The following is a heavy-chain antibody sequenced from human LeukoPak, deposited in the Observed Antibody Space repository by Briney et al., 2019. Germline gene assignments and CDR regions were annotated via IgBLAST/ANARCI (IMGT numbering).Heavy chain of an antibody. CDR2: INAGNGNT. CDR1: GYTFTSYA. D-gene: IGHD1-26*01. Sequence: ASVKVSCKASGYTFTSYAMHWVRQAPGQRLEWMGWINAGNGNTKYSRKFQGRVTITRDTSASTAYMELSSLRSEDTAVYYCARSYSGSYFDYWGQGTLVTVSS. J-gene: IGHJ4*02. CDR3: ARSYSGSYFDY. V-gene: IGHV1-3*01.